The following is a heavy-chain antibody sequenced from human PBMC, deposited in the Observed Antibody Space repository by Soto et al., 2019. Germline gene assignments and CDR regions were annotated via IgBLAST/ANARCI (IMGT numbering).Heavy chain of an antibody. V-gene: IGHV3-9*01. J-gene: IGHJ4*02. D-gene: IGHD2-15*01. Sequence: EVQLVESGGGLVQPGRSLRLSCAASGFTFDDYAMHWVRQAPGKGLEWVSGISWNSGSIGYADSVKGRFTISRDNAKNSLYLQMNSLRAEDTALYYCAKDRYCSGGSCYSFDYWCQGTLVTVSS. CDR1: GFTFDDYA. CDR3: AKDRYCSGGSCYSFDY. CDR2: ISWNSGSI.